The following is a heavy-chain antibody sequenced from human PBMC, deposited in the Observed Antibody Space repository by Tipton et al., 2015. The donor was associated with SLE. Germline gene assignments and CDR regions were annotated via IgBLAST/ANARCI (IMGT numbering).Heavy chain of an antibody. J-gene: IGHJ6*03. CDR3: ARQEGYYYYYMDV. Sequence: SPSFQGHVTISADKSISTAYLQWSSLKASDTAMYYCARQEGYYYYYMDVWGKGTTVTVSS. V-gene: IGHV5-10-1*01.